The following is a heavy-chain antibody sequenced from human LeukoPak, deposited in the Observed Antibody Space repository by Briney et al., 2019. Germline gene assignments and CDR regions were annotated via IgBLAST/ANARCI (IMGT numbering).Heavy chain of an antibody. Sequence: PSETLSLTCTVSGGSISSGGYYWSWIRQHPGKGLEWIGYIYYSGTTYYNPSLKGRVTLSVDTSKNQFSLNLTSVTAADTAVYYCARVPRTHEYGGSAVDYWGQGTLVTVSS. CDR2: IYYSGTT. CDR1: GGSISSGGYY. D-gene: IGHD4-23*01. J-gene: IGHJ4*02. CDR3: ARVPRTHEYGGSAVDY. V-gene: IGHV4-31*03.